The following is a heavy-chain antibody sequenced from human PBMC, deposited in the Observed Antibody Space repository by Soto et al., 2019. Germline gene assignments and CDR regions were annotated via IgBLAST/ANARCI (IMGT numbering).Heavy chain of an antibody. J-gene: IGHJ4*02. CDR2: ISGSGGST. D-gene: IGHD3-22*01. CDR3: AKGWNYYDSSGYPPDY. V-gene: IGHV3-23*01. Sequence: GGSLILSCAASGFTFSSYAMSWVRQAPGKGLEWVSAISGSGGSTYYADSVKGRFTISRDNSKNTLYLQMNSLRAEDTAVYYCAKGWNYYDSSGYPPDYWGQGTLVTVSS. CDR1: GFTFSSYA.